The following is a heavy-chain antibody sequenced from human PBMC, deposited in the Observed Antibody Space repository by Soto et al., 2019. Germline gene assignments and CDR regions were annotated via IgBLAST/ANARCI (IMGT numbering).Heavy chain of an antibody. Sequence: QVQLVQSVAEVKKPGSSVKVSCKASGGTFSSYAISWVRQAPGQGLEWMGGIIPIFGTANYAQKFQGRVTITADESTSTAYMELSSLRSEDTAVYYCALARNRWLARNWFDPWCEGTLVTVSS. CDR3: ALARNRWLARNWFDP. J-gene: IGHJ5*02. D-gene: IGHD6-19*01. CDR1: GGTFSSYA. CDR2: IIPIFGTA. V-gene: IGHV1-69*01.